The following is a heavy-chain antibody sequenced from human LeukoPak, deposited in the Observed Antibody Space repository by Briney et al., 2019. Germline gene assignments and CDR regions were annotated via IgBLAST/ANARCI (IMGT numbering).Heavy chain of an antibody. CDR2: INHSGST. D-gene: IGHD4-17*01. CDR3: AKGRDVASVYGDYNYYFDY. Sequence: SETLSLTCAVYGGSFSGYYWSWIRQPPGKGLEWIGEINHSGSTNYNPSLKSRVTISVDTSKNQFSLKLSSVTAADTAVYYCAKGRDVASVYGDYNYYFDYWGQGTLVTVSS. J-gene: IGHJ4*02. CDR1: GGSFSGYY. V-gene: IGHV4-34*01.